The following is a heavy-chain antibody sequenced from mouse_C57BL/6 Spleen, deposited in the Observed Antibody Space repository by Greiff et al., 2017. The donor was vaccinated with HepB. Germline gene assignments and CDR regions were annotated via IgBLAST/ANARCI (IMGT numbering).Heavy chain of an antibody. CDR3: ARMYEYDGWYFDV. CDR2: INPSSGYT. V-gene: IGHV1-7*01. Sequence: QVQLQQSGAELAKPGASVKLSCKASGYTFTSYWMHWVKQRPGQGLEWIGYINPSSGYTKYNQKFKDKATLTADKSSSTAYMQLSSLTYEDSAVYNSARMYEYDGWYFDVWGTGTTVTVAP. D-gene: IGHD2-4*01. J-gene: IGHJ1*03. CDR1: GYTFTSYW.